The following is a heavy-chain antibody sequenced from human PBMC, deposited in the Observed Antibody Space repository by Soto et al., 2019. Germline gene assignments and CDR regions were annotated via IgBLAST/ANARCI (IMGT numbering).Heavy chain of an antibody. CDR2: FYAGGST. J-gene: IGHJ4*02. D-gene: IGHD6-13*01. CDR3: ARGYESSSRSVAY. Sequence: WWSLRLSCAASGFTASINYMSWVRQAPGKGPEWVSLFYAGGSTYYADSVKGRFTISRDNSKNTLYLQMNSLRVDDTAVYYCARGYESSSRSVAYWGQGILVTVSS. V-gene: IGHV3-53*01. CDR1: GFTASINY.